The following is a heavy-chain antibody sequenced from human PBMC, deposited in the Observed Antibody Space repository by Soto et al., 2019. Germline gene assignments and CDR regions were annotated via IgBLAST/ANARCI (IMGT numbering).Heavy chain of an antibody. CDR3: ARAATGSYHSAY. Sequence: GASVKVSCKTSGYAFTSYGANWVRQAPGQGLEWMGWVAPHSGRTTYLPKFQGRVTITADAATNTAYMELGSLSSDDTGIYFCARAATGSYHSAYWGQGTVVTVSS. V-gene: IGHV1-18*04. CDR1: GYAFTSYG. D-gene: IGHD3-10*01. CDR2: VAPHSGRT. J-gene: IGHJ4*02.